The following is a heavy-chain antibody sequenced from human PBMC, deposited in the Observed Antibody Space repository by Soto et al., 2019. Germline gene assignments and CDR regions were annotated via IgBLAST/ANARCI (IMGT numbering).Heavy chain of an antibody. CDR3: ERANYGHLDY. CDR2: VDPRSGDR. CDR1: GYTFTALY. V-gene: IGHV1-2*02. Sequence: QVQLVQSGAELKKPGASVRVSCKPSGYTFTALYIHWVRQAPGQGLEWMGWVDPRSGDRRNTQQFQGRVTMSRDTSTSTVDMELNSLTSDDTAVYYCERANYGHLDYWGQGTLVTVSS. J-gene: IGHJ4*02. D-gene: IGHD3-10*01.